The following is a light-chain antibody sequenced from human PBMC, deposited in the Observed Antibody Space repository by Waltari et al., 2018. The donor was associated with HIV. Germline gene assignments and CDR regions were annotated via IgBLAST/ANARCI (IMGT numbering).Light chain of an antibody. Sequence: QSLLTQPPSVSGAPGQRVTISCTGSSSNIGAGFDVHWYQQLPGTVPKLLIYGNSNRPSGVPHRFSGSKSGTSASLAITGLQAEDEADYYCQSYDRSLSGHVVFGGGTKLTVL. V-gene: IGLV1-40*01. CDR2: GNS. CDR1: SSNIGAGFD. CDR3: QSYDRSLSGHVV. J-gene: IGLJ2*01.